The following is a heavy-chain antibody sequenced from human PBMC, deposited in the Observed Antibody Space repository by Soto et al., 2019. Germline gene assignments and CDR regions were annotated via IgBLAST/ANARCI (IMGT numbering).Heavy chain of an antibody. CDR2: ISSSGGAI. D-gene: IGHD6-13*01. V-gene: IGHV3-48*02. CDR3: ARDHGGSTWFVGVYYFFGMDV. J-gene: IGHJ6*02. Sequence: VQLVESGGGLVQPGGSLRLSCAASAFTFSDYTMTWVRQAPGRGLEFVSHISSSGGAIFYAESVKGRFTVSRDNAKNSLYLQMNSLRDEDTAVYFCARDHGGSTWFVGVYYFFGMDVWGQGTAVTVSS. CDR1: AFTFSDYT.